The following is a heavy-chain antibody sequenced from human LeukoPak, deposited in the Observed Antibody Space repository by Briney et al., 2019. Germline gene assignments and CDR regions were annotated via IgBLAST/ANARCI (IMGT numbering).Heavy chain of an antibody. CDR1: GFTFSSYA. D-gene: IGHD3-22*01. V-gene: IGHV3-30-3*01. CDR2: ISYDGSNK. J-gene: IGHJ4*02. CDR3: AKDFYYGGPPFPFDY. Sequence: GGSLRLSCAASGFTFSSYAMHWVRQAPGKGLEWVAVISYDGSNKYYADSVKGRFTLSRDNSKNTLYLQMNSLRAEDTAVYYCAKDFYYGGPPFPFDYWGQGTLVTVSS.